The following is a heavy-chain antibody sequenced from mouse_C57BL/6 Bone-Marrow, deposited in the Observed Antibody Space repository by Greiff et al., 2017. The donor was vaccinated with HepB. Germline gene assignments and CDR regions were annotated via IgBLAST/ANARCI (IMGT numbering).Heavy chain of an antibody. CDR3: ARGTTVDYYAMDY. Sequence: EVKLVESGGGLVKPGGSLKLSCAASGFTFSSYAMSWVRQTPEKRLEWVATISDGGSYTYYPDNVKGRFTISRDNAKNNLYLQMSHLKSEDTAMYYCARGTTVDYYAMDYWGQGTSVTVSS. V-gene: IGHV5-4*03. J-gene: IGHJ4*01. CDR1: GFTFSSYA. CDR2: ISDGGSYT. D-gene: IGHD1-1*01.